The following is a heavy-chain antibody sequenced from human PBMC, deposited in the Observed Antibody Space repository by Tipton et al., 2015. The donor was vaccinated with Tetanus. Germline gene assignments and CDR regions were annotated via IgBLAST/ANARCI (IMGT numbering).Heavy chain of an antibody. CDR3: ARDQGGGRVVRLNWLDP. D-gene: IGHD6-6*01. CDR2: IYYSGST. Sequence: LRLSCTVSGASISSGGYFWNWIRQHPGKGPEWIGYIYYSGSTYYNPSLKSRVSMSVDTSKNQFSLNLTSVTAADTAVYYCARDQGGGRVVRLNWLDPWGQGTLVTVSS. V-gene: IGHV4-31*02. CDR1: GASISSGGYF. J-gene: IGHJ5*02.